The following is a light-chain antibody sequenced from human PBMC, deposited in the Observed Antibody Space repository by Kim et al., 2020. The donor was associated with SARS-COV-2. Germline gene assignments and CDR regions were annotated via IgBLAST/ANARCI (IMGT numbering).Light chain of an antibody. CDR1: SSDVGGYNY. V-gene: IGLV2-14*01. CDR3: SSYTSNSSCG. Sequence: QSALTQPASVSGTPGQSITISCTGTSSDVGGYNYVSWYQQHPGKAPKLIIFDVHKRRSGLSNRFSGSKSGNTASLTISGLHPDDEADYYCSSYTSNSSCGFGTGTKVTVL. CDR2: DVH. J-gene: IGLJ1*01.